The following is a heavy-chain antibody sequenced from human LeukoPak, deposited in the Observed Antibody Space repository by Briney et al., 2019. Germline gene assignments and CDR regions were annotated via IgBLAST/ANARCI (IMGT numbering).Heavy chain of an antibody. CDR3: ARENYFDY. CDR1: GFTFSRFW. Sequence: GGSLRLSCAAAGFTFSRFWMGWVRQAPGKGLEWVANIKPDGSEKNYGDSVRGRFTISRDNARNSLYLQTNSLRAEDTAAYYCARENYFDYWGQGTLVTVSS. J-gene: IGHJ4*02. V-gene: IGHV3-7*04. CDR2: IKPDGSEK.